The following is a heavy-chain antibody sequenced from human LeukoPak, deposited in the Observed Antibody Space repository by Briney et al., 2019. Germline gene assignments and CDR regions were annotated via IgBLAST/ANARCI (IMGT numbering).Heavy chain of an antibody. Sequence: GGSLRLSCAASGFTFSSYWMSWVRQAPGKGLEWVSAISGSGGSTYYADSVKGRFTISRDNSKNTLYLQMNSLRAEDTAVYYCAKAATGVLWFGEFEFDYWGQGTLVTVSS. J-gene: IGHJ4*02. CDR2: ISGSGGST. V-gene: IGHV3-23*01. D-gene: IGHD3-10*01. CDR3: AKAATGVLWFGEFEFDY. CDR1: GFTFSSYW.